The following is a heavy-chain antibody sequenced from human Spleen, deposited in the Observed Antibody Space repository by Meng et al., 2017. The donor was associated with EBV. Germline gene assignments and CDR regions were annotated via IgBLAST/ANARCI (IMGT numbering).Heavy chain of an antibody. CDR1: GYTFSTYD. CDR3: VRDGEDHYDSSGLFDY. D-gene: IGHD3-22*01. V-gene: IGHV1-18*01. J-gene: IGHJ4*02. Sequence: QVKLVQSGAEMKKPGARVRLTCTDSGYTFSTYDISWVRQAPGQGLECVGWMSVYNGNTNYAQKFQGRITMTADTSTSTAYMELRSLRSDDTAIYYCVRDGEDHYDSSGLFDYWGQGTLVTVSS. CDR2: MSVYNGNT.